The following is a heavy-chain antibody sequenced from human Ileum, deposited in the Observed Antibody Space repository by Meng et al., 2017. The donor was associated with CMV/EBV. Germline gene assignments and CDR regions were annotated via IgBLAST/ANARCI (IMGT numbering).Heavy chain of an antibody. CDR3: ARDHYDVWSGYYDY. CDR2: ISSCGSTI. J-gene: IGHJ4*02. D-gene: IGHD3-3*01. CDR1: GFTFSDYY. V-gene: IGHV3-11*01. Sequence: SLKTPRAGSGFTFSDYYITWIRQAPGKGLEGVSYISSCGSTIKYADSVKGRFTISRDNAKNSLYLQMNSQRGEDTAVYYSARDHYDVWSGYYDYWGQGTLVTVSS.